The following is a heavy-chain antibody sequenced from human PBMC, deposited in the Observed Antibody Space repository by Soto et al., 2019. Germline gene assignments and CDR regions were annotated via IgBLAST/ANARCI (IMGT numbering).Heavy chain of an antibody. CDR1: GYTFTSYG. D-gene: IGHD5-18*01. Sequence: QFHLVQSGAEVKKPGASVKVSCKASGYTFTSYGISLVRQAPAQGLEWMGWISTDNGNTNYAHNLQGRVTMTTATSTSTAYMELWSLRSDDTAVYYCARDVPDTALFFYYYGMDVWGQGTTVTVSS. CDR3: ARDVPDTALFFYYYGMDV. V-gene: IGHV1-18*01. J-gene: IGHJ6*02. CDR2: ISTDNGNT.